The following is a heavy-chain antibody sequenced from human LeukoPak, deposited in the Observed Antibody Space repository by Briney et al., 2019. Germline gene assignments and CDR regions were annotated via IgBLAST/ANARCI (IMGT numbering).Heavy chain of an antibody. D-gene: IGHD6-13*01. CDR3: AIIAAAAPFDY. Sequence: GASVKVSCKASGYTFTSYDINWVRQATGQGLEWMGWMNPNSGNTGYAQKFQGRVTITRNTSISTAYMELSSLRSEDTAVYYCAIIAAAAPFDYWGQGTLVTVSS. CDR2: MNPNSGNT. V-gene: IGHV1-8*03. J-gene: IGHJ4*02. CDR1: GYTFTSYD.